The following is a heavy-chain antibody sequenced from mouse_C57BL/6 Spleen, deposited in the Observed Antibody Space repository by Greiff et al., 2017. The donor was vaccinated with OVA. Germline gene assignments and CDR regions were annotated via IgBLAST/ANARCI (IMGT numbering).Heavy chain of an antibody. CDR1: GYTFTSYW. Sequence: QVQLQQPGAELVKPGASVKMSCTASGYTFTSYWITWVKQRPGQGLEWIGDIYPGSGSTNYNEKFKSKATLTVDTSSSTAYMQLSSLTSEDSAVYYCARGILTTDEDYWGQGTTLTVSS. J-gene: IGHJ2*01. CDR2: IYPGSGST. D-gene: IGHD1-1*01. CDR3: ARGILTTDEDY. V-gene: IGHV1-55*01.